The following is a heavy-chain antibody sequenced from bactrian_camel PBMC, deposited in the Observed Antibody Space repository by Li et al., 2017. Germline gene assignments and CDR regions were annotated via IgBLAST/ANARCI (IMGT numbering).Heavy chain of an antibody. CDR2: IDTGDVT. Sequence: HVQLVESGGDLRQPGGSLRLSCAASGFTFSAYDIHWVRQAPGKALEWVSTIDTGDVTYEANSLKGRFTISRDNAQNTVYLHLNSLKTEDMAMYYCAQGSPSPLFDHYGMEYWGKGTQVTVS. V-gene: IGHV3S1*01. J-gene: IGHJ7*01. CDR1: GFTFSAYD.